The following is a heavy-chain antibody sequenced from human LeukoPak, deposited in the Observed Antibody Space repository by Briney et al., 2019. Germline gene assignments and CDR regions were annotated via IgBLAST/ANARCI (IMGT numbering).Heavy chain of an antibody. CDR1: GGSISSYY. D-gene: IGHD3-9*01. CDR3: ARLTGYSSESWFDP. Sequence: SETLSLTCTVSGGSISSYYWSWIRKPPAKGLEWIGYIYYSWSTTYKTSLKSRVTISVDTSKNQFSLKLSSVTAADTAVYYCARLTGYSSESWFDPWGQGTLVTVSS. V-gene: IGHV4-59*01. CDR2: IYYSWST. J-gene: IGHJ5*02.